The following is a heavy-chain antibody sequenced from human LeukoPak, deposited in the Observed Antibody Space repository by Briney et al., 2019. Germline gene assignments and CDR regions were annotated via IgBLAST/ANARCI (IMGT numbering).Heavy chain of an antibody. CDR3: AVIRGYSYGYDYYYYMDV. CDR2: IIPIFGTA. D-gene: IGHD5-18*01. V-gene: IGHV1-69*06. J-gene: IGHJ6*03. Sequence: SVKVSCKASGGTFSSFVISWVRQAPGQGLEWMGGIIPIFGTANYAQKFQGRVTITADKSTSTAYMELSSLRSEDTAVYYCAVIRGYSYGYDYYYYMDVWGKGTTVTVSS. CDR1: GGTFSSFV.